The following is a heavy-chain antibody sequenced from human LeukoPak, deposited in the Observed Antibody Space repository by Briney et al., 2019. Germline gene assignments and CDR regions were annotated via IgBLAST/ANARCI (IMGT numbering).Heavy chain of an antibody. J-gene: IGHJ4*02. CDR1: GDSVSTKSAT. CDR2: TYYRSKWYN. CDR3: ARGGIAAAGRNSYFDY. Sequence: SQTLSLTCAISGDSVSTKSATWNWIRQSPSRGLEWLGRTYYRSKWYNDYAVSVKSRITINPDTSKNQFSLQLNSVTPEDTAVYYCARGGIAAAGRNSYFDYWGQGTLVTVPS. V-gene: IGHV6-1*01. D-gene: IGHD6-13*01.